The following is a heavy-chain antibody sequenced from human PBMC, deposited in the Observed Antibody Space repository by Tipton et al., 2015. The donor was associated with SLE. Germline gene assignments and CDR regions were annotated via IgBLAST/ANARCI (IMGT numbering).Heavy chain of an antibody. CDR2: ISSSGSTI. CDR3: ARGPPYFYSFDY. Sequence: SLRLSCAASGFTFSSYEMNWVRQAPGKGLEWVSYISSSGSTIYYADSVKGRFTISRDNAKNSLYLQMNSLRAEDTAVYFCARGPPYFYSFDYWGQGTLVRVSS. CDR1: GFTFSSYE. V-gene: IGHV3-48*03. D-gene: IGHD2-21*01. J-gene: IGHJ4*02.